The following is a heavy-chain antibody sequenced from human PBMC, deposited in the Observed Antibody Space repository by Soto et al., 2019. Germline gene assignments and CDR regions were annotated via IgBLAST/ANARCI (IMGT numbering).Heavy chain of an antibody. J-gene: IGHJ4*02. CDR1: GYTFTSYD. CDR3: AKDEYYYSRSGYYIFDS. V-gene: IGHV1-8*01. D-gene: IGHD3-22*01. Sequence: ASVKVSCKASGYTFTSYDINWVRQATGQGLEWMGWMNPNSGNTGYAQKFQGRVTMTRNTSISTAYMELGSLRPEDTALYYCAKDEYYYSRSGYYIFDSWGQGTLVTVSS. CDR2: MNPNSGNT.